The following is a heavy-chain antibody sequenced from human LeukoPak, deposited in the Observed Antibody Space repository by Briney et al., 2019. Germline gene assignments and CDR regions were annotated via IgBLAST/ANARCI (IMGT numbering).Heavy chain of an antibody. CDR2: IVPIFGTA. CDR1: GGTFSSYA. D-gene: IGHD6-19*01. CDR3: ARSPLAVAGTYYMDV. J-gene: IGHJ6*03. Sequence: GASVKVSCKASGGTFSSYAISWVRQAPGQGLEWMGGIVPIFGTANYAQKFQGRVTITTDESTSTAYMELSSLRSEDTAVYYCARSPLAVAGTYYMDVWGKGTTVTVSS. V-gene: IGHV1-69*05.